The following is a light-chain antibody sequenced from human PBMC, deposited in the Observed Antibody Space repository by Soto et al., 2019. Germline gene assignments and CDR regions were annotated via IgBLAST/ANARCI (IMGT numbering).Light chain of an antibody. Sequence: QSALTQPPSESGSPGQSVTISCTGTSSDVGAYNYVSWYQQHAGKAPKLVIYEVTKRPSGVPDRFSGSKSANTASLTVSGLQAEDEADYYCSSFASSNTGVFGGGTKVSFL. V-gene: IGLV2-8*01. CDR1: SSDVGAYNY. J-gene: IGLJ3*02. CDR2: EVT. CDR3: SSFASSNTGV.